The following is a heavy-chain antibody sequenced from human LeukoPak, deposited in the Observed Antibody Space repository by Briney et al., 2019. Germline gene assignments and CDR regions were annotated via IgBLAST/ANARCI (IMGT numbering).Heavy chain of an antibody. Sequence: GGSLRLSCAASGFTFSSYAMSWVRQAPGKGLEWVSAISGSGGSTYYADSVKGRFTISRDNSKNTLHLQMNSLRAEDTAVYYCAKDQNYIAAAGTVAYWGQGTLVTVSS. CDR1: GFTFSSYA. CDR3: AKDQNYIAAAGTVAY. V-gene: IGHV3-23*01. D-gene: IGHD6-13*01. J-gene: IGHJ4*02. CDR2: ISGSGGST.